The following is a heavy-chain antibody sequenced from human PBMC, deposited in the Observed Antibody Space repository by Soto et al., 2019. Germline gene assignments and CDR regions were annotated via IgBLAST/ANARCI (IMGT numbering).Heavy chain of an antibody. Sequence: SETLSLTCAVSGGSISSGGYSWSWIRQPPGKGLEWIGYIYHSGSTYYNPSLKSRVTISVDSSKNQFSLKLSSVTAADTAVYYCASSHAGAHITAAVHWGQGTLVTVSS. V-gene: IGHV4-30-2*01. CDR2: IYHSGST. D-gene: IGHD6-13*01. CDR1: GGSISSGGYS. J-gene: IGHJ4*02. CDR3: ASSHAGAHITAAVH.